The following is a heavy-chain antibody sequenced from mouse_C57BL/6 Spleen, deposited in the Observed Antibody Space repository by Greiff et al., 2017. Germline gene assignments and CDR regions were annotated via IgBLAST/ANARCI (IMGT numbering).Heavy chain of an antibody. Sequence: QVQLQQPGAELVKPGASVKMSCTASGYTFTSYWITWVKQRPGQGLEGIGDIYPGRGSTNYHAKFKSKATLTVDTSYSSAYMQLIRLKSEDSAIYDCAITTGPLDDWGQGTTLTVSS. CDR3: AITTGPLDD. CDR1: GYTFTSYW. V-gene: IGHV1-55*01. D-gene: IGHD1-1*01. J-gene: IGHJ2*01. CDR2: IYPGRGST.